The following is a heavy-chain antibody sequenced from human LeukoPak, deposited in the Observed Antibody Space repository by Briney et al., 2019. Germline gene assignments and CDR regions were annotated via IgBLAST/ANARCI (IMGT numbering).Heavy chain of an antibody. CDR1: GYTFTGYY. V-gene: IGHV1-2*02. J-gene: IGHJ5*02. CDR3: ARGTVDTASIAVAGSPNWFDP. CDR2: INPNSGGT. D-gene: IGHD6-19*01. Sequence: ASVKVSCKASGYTFTGYYMHWVRQAPGQGLEWMGWINPNSGGTNYAQKFQGRVTMTRDTPISTAYMELSRLRSDDTAVYYCARGTVDTASIAVAGSPNWFDPWGQGTLVTVSS.